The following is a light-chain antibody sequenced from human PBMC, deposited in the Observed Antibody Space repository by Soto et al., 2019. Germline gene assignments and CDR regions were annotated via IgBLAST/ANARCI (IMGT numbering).Light chain of an antibody. CDR1: SSNIGSNT. V-gene: IGLV1-44*01. CDR2: LDN. J-gene: IGLJ2*01. CDR3: AAWDDSLNGPV. Sequence: QSVLTQPPSASGTPGQRVTISCSGGSSNIGSNTVNWYQQLPGTAPKLFIYLDNQRPSGVPDRFTGSKSGTSASLAIDGLQSDDEADYYCAAWDDSLNGPVFGGGTKGTVL.